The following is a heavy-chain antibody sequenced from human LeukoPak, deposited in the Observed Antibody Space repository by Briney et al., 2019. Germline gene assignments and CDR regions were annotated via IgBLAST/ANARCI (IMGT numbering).Heavy chain of an antibody. CDR3: ARNEVDY. Sequence: SETLSLTCAVYGGSFSGYYWSWIRQPPGKGLEWIGEINHSGSTNYNPSLKSRVTISVDTSKNQFSLKLSSVTAADTAVYYCARNEVDYLGHGTLVTVSS. V-gene: IGHV4-34*01. CDR2: INHSGST. CDR1: GGSFSGYY. J-gene: IGHJ4*01.